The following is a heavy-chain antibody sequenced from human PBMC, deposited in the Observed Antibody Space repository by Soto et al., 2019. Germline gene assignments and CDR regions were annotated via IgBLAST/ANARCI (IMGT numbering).Heavy chain of an antibody. J-gene: IGHJ4*02. CDR2: ISDDGSNT. V-gene: IGHV3-30-3*01. CDR3: AREVYYDFWSGFNTHAYYFDD. CDR1: GFTFSRHT. Sequence: QVQLVESGGGVVQPGRSLRLSCAASGFTFSRHTMHWVRQAPGKGLEWVAAISDDGSNTYYADSVKGRFTISRDNSKNPLYLQMNSLSSEDTAGHHCAREVYYDFWSGFNTHAYYFDDWGQGTLVTVSS. D-gene: IGHD3-3*01.